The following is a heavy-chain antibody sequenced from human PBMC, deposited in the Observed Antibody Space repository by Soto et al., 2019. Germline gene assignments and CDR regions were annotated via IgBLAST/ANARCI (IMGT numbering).Heavy chain of an antibody. D-gene: IGHD3-22*01. CDR3: ARDRGPSSGYYPYWFDP. CDR2: IIPIFGTA. CDR1: GGTFSSYA. J-gene: IGHJ5*02. Sequence: QVQLVQSGAEVKKPGSSVKVSCKASGGTFSSYAITWVRQAPGQVLEWMGGIIPIFGTANYAQKFQARVTITADESTSTAYMESSSLRSEDTAVYYCARDRGPSSGYYPYWFDPWGQGTLVTVSS. V-gene: IGHV1-69*12.